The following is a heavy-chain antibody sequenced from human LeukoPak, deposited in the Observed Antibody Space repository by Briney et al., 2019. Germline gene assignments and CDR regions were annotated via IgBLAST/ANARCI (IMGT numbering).Heavy chain of an antibody. D-gene: IGHD3-9*01. V-gene: IGHV3-74*01. CDR1: GFTFSSYW. J-gene: IGHJ4*02. CDR2: INSDGRST. CDR3: ARGRYDILTGHYYFDY. Sequence: QPGGSLRLSCAASGFTFSSYWMHWVRQAPGKGLVWVSRINSDGRSTIYADSVKGRFTISRDNAKNTLYLQMNSLRAEDTAVYYCARGRYDILTGHYYFDYWGQGTLVTVSS.